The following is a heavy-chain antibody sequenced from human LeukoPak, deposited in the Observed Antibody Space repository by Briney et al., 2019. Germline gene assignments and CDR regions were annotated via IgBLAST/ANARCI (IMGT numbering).Heavy chain of an antibody. CDR1: GYSFTSYW. CDR3: ARNLAARGQTDY. CDR2: IYPGDSDT. D-gene: IGHD6-6*01. V-gene: IGHV5-51*01. Sequence: GGSLRLSCTGSGYSFTSYWIGWVRQMPGKGLEWLGIIYPGDSDTIYSPSFQGQVTISADKSTSTAYLQWSSLKASDTAMYYCARNLAARGQTDYWGQGTLVTVSS. J-gene: IGHJ4*02.